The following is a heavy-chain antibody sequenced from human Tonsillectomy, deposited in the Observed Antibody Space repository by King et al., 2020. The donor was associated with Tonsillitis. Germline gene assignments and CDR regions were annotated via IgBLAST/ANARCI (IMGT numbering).Heavy chain of an antibody. V-gene: IGHV4-39*07. Sequence: QLQESGPGLVKPSETLSLTCTVSGGSISSSSYYWGWIRQPPGKGLEWIGSIYYSGSTYYNPSLKSRVTISVDTSKNQFSLKLSSVTAADTAEYYCARHVVPAAFDYWGQGTLVTVSS. D-gene: IGHD2-2*01. CDR2: IYYSGST. CDR3: ARHVVPAAFDY. CDR1: GGSISSSSYY. J-gene: IGHJ4*02.